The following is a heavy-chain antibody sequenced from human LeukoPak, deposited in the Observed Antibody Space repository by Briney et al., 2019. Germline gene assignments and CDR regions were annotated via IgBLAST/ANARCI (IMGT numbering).Heavy chain of an antibody. CDR1: GFTFSSYG. CDR2: ISYDGSNK. J-gene: IGHJ4*02. D-gene: IGHD2-21*01. Sequence: GGSLRLSCAASGFTFSSYGMHWVRQAPGKGLEWVAVISYDGSNKYYADPVKGRFTISRDNSKNTLYLQMNSLRAEDTAVYYCAKAAVVATFGLIDYWGQGTLVTVSS. V-gene: IGHV3-30*18. CDR3: AKAAVVATFGLIDY.